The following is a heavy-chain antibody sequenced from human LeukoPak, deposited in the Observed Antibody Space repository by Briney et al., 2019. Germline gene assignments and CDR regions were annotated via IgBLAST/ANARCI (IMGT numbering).Heavy chain of an antibody. J-gene: IGHJ4*02. D-gene: IGHD2/OR15-2a*01. CDR3: AKRPLSHFDY. V-gene: IGHV3-30*02. Sequence: SGGSLRLSCAASGFTFINYGMHWVRQAPGKGLDWVAFIHYDGSNKYYADSVKGRFTISRDDYKNTLYLQMNSLRAEDTAVYYCAKRPLSHFDYWGQGPVVTVSS. CDR2: IHYDGSNK. CDR1: GFTFINYG.